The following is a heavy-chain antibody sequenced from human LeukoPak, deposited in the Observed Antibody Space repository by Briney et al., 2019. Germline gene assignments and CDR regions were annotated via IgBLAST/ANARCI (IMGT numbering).Heavy chain of an antibody. Sequence: SETLSLTCTVSDGSITLYYWSWIRHPQGKGLEWIAYIDSSESTNYNPSPKRRVTISVYTSKNKFSLNLNSVPAADTPVYHCAGGMYSFGLGGYYYYMDVWGKGTTVTVSS. V-gene: IGHV4-59*08. CDR3: AGGMYSFGLGGYYYYMDV. J-gene: IGHJ6*03. D-gene: IGHD3-10*01. CDR1: DGSITLYY. CDR2: IDSSEST.